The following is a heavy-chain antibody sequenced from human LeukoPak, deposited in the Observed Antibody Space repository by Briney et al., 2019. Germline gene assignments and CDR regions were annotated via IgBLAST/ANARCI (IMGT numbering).Heavy chain of an antibody. CDR3: AKGSVTVYSSGFDY. CDR2: ISYDGSNK. Sequence: QPGGSLRLSCAASGLTFSSYGMHWVRQAPGKGLEWVAVISYDGSNKYYADSVKGRFTISRDNSKNTLYLQMNSLRAEDTAVYYCAKGSVTVYSSGFDYWGQGTLVTVSS. V-gene: IGHV3-30*18. J-gene: IGHJ4*02. CDR1: GLTFSSYG. D-gene: IGHD6-19*01.